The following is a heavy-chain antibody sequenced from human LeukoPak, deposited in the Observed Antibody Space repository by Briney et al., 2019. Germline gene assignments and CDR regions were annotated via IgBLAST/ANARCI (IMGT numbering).Heavy chain of an antibody. Sequence: SETLSLTCTVSGGSISSYYWNWIRQPPGKGLEWIGYIFYSGSTKYNPSLKSRVTISVDTSKNQFSLKLTSVTAADTAVYYCARVLEGRVWGGVAYYYYFMDVWGKGTTVTVSS. D-gene: IGHD3-16*01. J-gene: IGHJ6*03. CDR2: IFYSGST. CDR1: GGSISSYY. CDR3: ARVLEGRVWGGVAYYYYFMDV. V-gene: IGHV4-59*01.